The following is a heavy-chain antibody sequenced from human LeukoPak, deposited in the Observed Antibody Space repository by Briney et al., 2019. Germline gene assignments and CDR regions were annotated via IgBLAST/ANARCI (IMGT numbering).Heavy chain of an antibody. CDR2: IYYSGST. CDR1: GGSISSYY. CDR3: ATSRGELRGAFDI. Sequence: SETLSLTCTVSGGSISSYYWSWIRQPPGKGLEWIGYIYYSGSTNYNPSLKSRVTISVDTSKNQFSLKPSSVTAADTAVYYCATSRGELRGAFDIWGQGTMVTVSS. J-gene: IGHJ3*02. V-gene: IGHV4-59*08. D-gene: IGHD1-26*01.